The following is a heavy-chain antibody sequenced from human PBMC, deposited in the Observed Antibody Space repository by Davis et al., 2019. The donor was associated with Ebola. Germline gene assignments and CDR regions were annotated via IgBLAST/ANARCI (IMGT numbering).Heavy chain of an antibody. CDR1: GYSFTSYW. CDR3: AKLIRRGGSSSLGNWFDP. Sequence: GESLKISCKGSGYSFTSYWISWVRQMPGKGLEWMGIIYPGDSDTRYSPSFQGQVTISADKSISTAYLQWSSLKASDTAMYYCAKLIRRGGSSSLGNWFDPWGQGTLVTVSS. J-gene: IGHJ5*02. V-gene: IGHV5-51*01. CDR2: IYPGDSDT. D-gene: IGHD6-6*01.